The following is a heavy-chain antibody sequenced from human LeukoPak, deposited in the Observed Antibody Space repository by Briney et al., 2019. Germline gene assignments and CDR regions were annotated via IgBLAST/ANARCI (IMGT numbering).Heavy chain of an antibody. V-gene: IGHV4-30-4*08. D-gene: IGHD3-22*01. Sequence: SETLSLTCTVSGGSISSGDYYWSWIRQPPGKGLEWIGYIYYSGSTYYNPSLKSRVTISVDTSKNQFSLKLSSVTAADTAVYYRARDVYDSSGGAFDIWGQGTMVTVSS. J-gene: IGHJ3*02. CDR2: IYYSGST. CDR3: ARDVYDSSGGAFDI. CDR1: GGSISSGDYY.